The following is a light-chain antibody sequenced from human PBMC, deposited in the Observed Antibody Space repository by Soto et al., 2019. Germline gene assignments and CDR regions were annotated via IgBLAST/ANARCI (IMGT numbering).Light chain of an antibody. V-gene: IGLV2-14*01. CDR1: SNDVGGYNY. CDR2: EVS. CDR3: SSYTNSNTQV. Sequence: QSVLTQPASVSGSPGQSITISRTGTSNDVGGYNYVSWYQQHPGKAPKLMIYEVSNWPSGVSNRFSGSKSGNTASLTISGLQAEDEADYYCSSYTNSNTQVFGGGTKLTVL. J-gene: IGLJ3*02.